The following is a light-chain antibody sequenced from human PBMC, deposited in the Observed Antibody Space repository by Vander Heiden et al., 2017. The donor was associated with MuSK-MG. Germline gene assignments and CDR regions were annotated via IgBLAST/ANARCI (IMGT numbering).Light chain of an antibody. V-gene: IGKV3-11*01. CDR1: QSVSSY. Sequence: EIVLTQSPATLSLSPGERATLSCRASQSVSSYLAWYQQKPGQAPRLLIYDASNRATGIPARFSGSGSGTDFTLTISSLEPEDFAVYYCQQRSNWPQGFTCGPGTKVEIK. CDR2: DAS. J-gene: IGKJ3*01. CDR3: QQRSNWPQGFT.